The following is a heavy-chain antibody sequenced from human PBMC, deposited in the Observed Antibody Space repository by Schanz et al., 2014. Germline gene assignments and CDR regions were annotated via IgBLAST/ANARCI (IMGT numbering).Heavy chain of an antibody. Sequence: QVRMQESGPGLVKPSQTLSLTCAVSGGSISSGGYSWNWIRQPPGKGLEWIGEIFHSGTTNYNPSLESRVTISVDKSKNQFSLILSSMTAADTAVYYCTRSTLWSYDVWGRGTMVIVSS. CDR1: GGSISSGGYS. V-gene: IGHV4-30-4*07. D-gene: IGHD2-21*01. CDR3: TRSTLWSYDV. J-gene: IGHJ3*01. CDR2: IFHSGTT.